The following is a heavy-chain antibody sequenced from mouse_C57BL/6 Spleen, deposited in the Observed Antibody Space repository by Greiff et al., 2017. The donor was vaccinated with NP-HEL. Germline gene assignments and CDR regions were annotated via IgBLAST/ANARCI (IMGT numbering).Heavy chain of an antibody. Sequence: VQLQQPGAELVKPGASVKLSCKASGYTFTSYWMQWVKQRPGQGLEWIGEIDPSDSYTNYNQKFKGKATLTVDTSSSTAYMQLSSLTSEDSAVYYCARSEGSRNYVGYWYFDVWGTGTTVTVSS. D-gene: IGHD2-5*01. CDR1: GYTFTSYW. CDR2: IDPSDSYT. J-gene: IGHJ1*03. V-gene: IGHV1-50*01. CDR3: ARSEGSRNYVGYWYFDV.